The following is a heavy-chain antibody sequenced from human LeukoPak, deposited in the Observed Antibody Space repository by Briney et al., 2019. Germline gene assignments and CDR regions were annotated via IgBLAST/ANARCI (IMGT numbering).Heavy chain of an antibody. J-gene: IGHJ4*02. CDR1: GYTFPSYF. CDR2: INPTGST. D-gene: IGHD2-8*01. V-gene: IGHV1-46*01. Sequence: ASVKVSCKASGYTFPSYFMHWVRQAPGQGLEWMGIINPTGSTSYAQKFQGRVTMTRDTSTSTVYMELSSLRSEDTAVYYCARDSNGRDYWGQGTLVTVSS. CDR3: ARDSNGRDY.